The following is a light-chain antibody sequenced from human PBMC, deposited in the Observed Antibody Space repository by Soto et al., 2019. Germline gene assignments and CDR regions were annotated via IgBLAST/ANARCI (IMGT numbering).Light chain of an antibody. CDR1: SSDVGVYNY. CDR2: DVS. CDR3: SSYTSSTTSVV. Sequence: QSALTQPASVSGSPGQSITISCTGTSSDVGVYNYVSWYQQLPGKAPKLMIYDVSNRPSGVSNRFSGSKSGNTASLTISGLQAEDEADYYCSSYTSSTTSVVFGGGTKVTVL. V-gene: IGLV2-14*03. J-gene: IGLJ2*01.